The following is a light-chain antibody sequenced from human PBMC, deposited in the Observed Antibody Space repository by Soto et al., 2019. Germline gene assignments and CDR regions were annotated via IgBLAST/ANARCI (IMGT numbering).Light chain of an antibody. CDR3: SSYAGSNNLGV. CDR2: EVS. Sequence: QSVLTQPPSASGSPGQSVTISCTGTSSDVGGYNYVSWYQQHPGKAPKLMIYEVSQRPSGVPDRFSGSKSGNTASLTVSGLQAEDEADYYCSSYAGSNNLGVFGTGTKVNVL. J-gene: IGLJ1*01. V-gene: IGLV2-8*01. CDR1: SSDVGGYNY.